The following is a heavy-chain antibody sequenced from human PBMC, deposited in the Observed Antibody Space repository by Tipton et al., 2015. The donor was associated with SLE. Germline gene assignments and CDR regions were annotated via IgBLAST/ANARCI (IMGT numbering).Heavy chain of an antibody. D-gene: IGHD1-7*01. J-gene: IGHJ4*02. CDR3: VRLELPATKADY. Sequence: TLSLTCTVSGFSISSYYWGWIRQPPGKGLGGLGTIYHSATTYYNPTLKSRLTLSIDTSKNQFSLKLSSVTAADTAVYYCVRLELPATKADYWGPGTLVTVSS. V-gene: IGHV4-38-2*02. CDR2: IYHSATT. CDR1: GFSISSYY.